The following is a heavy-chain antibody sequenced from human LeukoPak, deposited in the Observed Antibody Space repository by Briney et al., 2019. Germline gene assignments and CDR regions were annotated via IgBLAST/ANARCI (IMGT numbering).Heavy chain of an antibody. Sequence: PGGSLRLSCAASGFTFSSYAMSWIRQAPGKGLEWVSAISGSGGSTYYADSVKGRFTISRDNSKNTLYLQMNSLRAEDTAVYYCAKATDSSSDAFDIWGQGTMVTVSS. CDR3: AKATDSSSDAFDI. CDR1: GFTFSSYA. D-gene: IGHD6-6*01. CDR2: ISGSGGST. V-gene: IGHV3-23*01. J-gene: IGHJ3*02.